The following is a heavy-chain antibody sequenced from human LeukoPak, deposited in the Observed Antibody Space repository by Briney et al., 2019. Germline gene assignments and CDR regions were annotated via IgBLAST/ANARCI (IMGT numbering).Heavy chain of an antibody. CDR1: GFTVRSLY. J-gene: IGHJ4*02. CDR2: IYSGGST. CDR3: ARGLTVAGTSDYFAD. D-gene: IGHD6-19*01. Sequence: GGSLRLSCAASGFTVRSLYMSWVRQAPGKGLEWVSTIYSGGSTSYGDAGKGRFIISRDNSKNTLHLQMNTPRAEDSAVYYCARGLTVAGTSDYFADWGQGTLVTVSS. V-gene: IGHV3-66*01.